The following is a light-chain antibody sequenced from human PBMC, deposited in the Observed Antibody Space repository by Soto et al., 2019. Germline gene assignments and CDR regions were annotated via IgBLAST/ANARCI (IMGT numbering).Light chain of an antibody. V-gene: IGKV3-11*01. CDR2: DES. CDR3: QQRSDWFT. J-gene: IGKJ5*01. Sequence: EIVLTQSPATLSLSPGERCTRSCRASQSVSNFLAWYQQKPGQSPRLLIYDESNRATGIPVRFSGSGSGTDFTLTISSLEPEDFGLYYCQQRSDWFTFGPGTRLEIK. CDR1: QSVSNF.